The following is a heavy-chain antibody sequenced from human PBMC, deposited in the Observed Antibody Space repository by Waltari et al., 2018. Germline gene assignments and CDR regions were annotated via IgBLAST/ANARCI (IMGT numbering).Heavy chain of an antibody. Sequence: QLQLQESGPGLVKPSETLSLTCTVSGGSISSSSYYWGWIRQPPGKGLEWVGSIYYSGSTYYNPSLKSRVTISVDTSKNQFSMKLSSVTAADTAVYYCARRTRYGDYDYWGQGTLVTVSS. V-gene: IGHV4-39*07. CDR3: ARRTRYGDYDY. CDR1: GGSISSSSYY. J-gene: IGHJ4*02. CDR2: IYYSGST. D-gene: IGHD4-17*01.